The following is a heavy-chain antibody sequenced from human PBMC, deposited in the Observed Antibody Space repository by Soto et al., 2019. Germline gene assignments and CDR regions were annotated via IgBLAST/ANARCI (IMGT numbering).Heavy chain of an antibody. Sequence: PGGSLRLSCAASGFTFSSYGMHWVRQAPGKGLEWVAVISYDGSNKYYADSVKGRFTISRDNSKNTLYLQMNSLRAEDTAVYYCAKDTSIAARYYYYGMEVWGQGTTVTVSS. D-gene: IGHD6-6*01. CDR3: AKDTSIAARYYYYGMEV. V-gene: IGHV3-30*18. J-gene: IGHJ6*02. CDR2: ISYDGSNK. CDR1: GFTFSSYG.